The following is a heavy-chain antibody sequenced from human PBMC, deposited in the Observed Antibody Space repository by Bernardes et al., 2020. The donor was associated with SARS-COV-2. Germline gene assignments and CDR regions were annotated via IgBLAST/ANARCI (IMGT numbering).Heavy chain of an antibody. D-gene: IGHD2-15*01. V-gene: IGHV3-11*01. J-gene: IGHJ4*02. CDR2: ISSSSSSI. Sequence: GGSLRLSCAASGFTFSNYYMSWIRQAPGKGLEWVSTISSSSSSIYYAYSVNGRFTISRDHAKTSLYLQMNIQRAEDTAVYYCSRSHSPGSGGSGRYWGQGTLVTVSS. CDR1: GFTFSNYY. CDR3: SRSHSPGSGGSGRY.